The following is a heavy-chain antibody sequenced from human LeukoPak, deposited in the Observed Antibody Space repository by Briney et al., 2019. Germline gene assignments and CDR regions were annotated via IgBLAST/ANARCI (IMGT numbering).Heavy chain of an antibody. CDR1: GGSISSGDYY. V-gene: IGHV4-30-4*01. CDR3: ARVAGRGNYDILTGYYNVWYNWFDP. CDR2: IYYSGST. J-gene: IGHJ5*02. D-gene: IGHD3-9*01. Sequence: SETLSLTCTVSGGSISSGDYYWSWIRQPPGKGLEWIGYIYYSGSTYYNPSLKSRLTISVDTSKNQFSLKLSSVTAADTAVYYCARVAGRGNYDILTGYYNVWYNWFDPWGQGTLVTVSS.